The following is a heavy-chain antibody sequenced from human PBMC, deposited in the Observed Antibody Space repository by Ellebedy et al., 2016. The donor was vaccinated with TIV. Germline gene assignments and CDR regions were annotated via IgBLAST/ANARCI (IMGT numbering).Heavy chain of an antibody. V-gene: IGHV4-59*08. CDR2: IYNGGHT. D-gene: IGHD5-12*01. CDR1: GLIVSDYF. CDR3: AHEGRGFDV. Sequence: GSLRLSCEASGLIVSDYFMNWIRQSPGKGLEWTGYIYNGGHTFYNPSLTGRATISLDTSKNQFSLSLTSVTAADTAGYYCAHEGRGFDVWGQGTMVTVSS. J-gene: IGHJ3*01.